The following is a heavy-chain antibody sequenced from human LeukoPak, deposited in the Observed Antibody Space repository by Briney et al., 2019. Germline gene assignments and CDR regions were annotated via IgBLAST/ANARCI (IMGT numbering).Heavy chain of an antibody. CDR1: GFIFSAYS. CDR2: IKSDSSHI. CDR3: ARGVVPAAFGI. V-gene: IGHV3-21*01. Sequence: GGSLRLSCAASGFIFSAYSMNWVRQAPGKGLEWVSSIKSDSSHISYANSVRGRFTISRDNGQNSLYLQINSLRVEDTAVYYCARGVVPAAFGIWGQGTMVTVSS. D-gene: IGHD2-2*01. J-gene: IGHJ3*02.